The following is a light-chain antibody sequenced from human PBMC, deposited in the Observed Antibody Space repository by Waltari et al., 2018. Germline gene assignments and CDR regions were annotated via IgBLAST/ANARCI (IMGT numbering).Light chain of an antibody. CDR3: QQLNSYQWT. J-gene: IGKJ1*01. CDR2: AAS. CDR1: QGISNY. Sequence: IQLTQSPSSLSASVGDRVTITCRASQGISNYLAWYQHKPRKAPKLLIYAASTLQSGVPSSFCGSGSGTDFNYTSSSLQPGDFATYYCQQLNSYQWTFGQGTKVEIK. V-gene: IGKV1-9*01.